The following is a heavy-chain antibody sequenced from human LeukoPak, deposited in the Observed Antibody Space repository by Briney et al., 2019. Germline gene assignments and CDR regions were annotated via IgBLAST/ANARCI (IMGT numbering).Heavy chain of an antibody. CDR3: ARGRRQYDALTGYYWFDD. V-gene: IGHV4-61*02. Sequence: SETLSLTCTVSGGSVSSDTYYWSWIRQPAGKGLEWIGRIFTSGSTNYNPSLRSRLTISVDMSKNQFSLKLSSVTAADTAVYYCARGRRQYDALTGYYWFDDWGQGTLVTVSS. CDR2: IFTSGST. CDR1: GGSVSSDTYY. J-gene: IGHJ5*02. D-gene: IGHD3-9*01.